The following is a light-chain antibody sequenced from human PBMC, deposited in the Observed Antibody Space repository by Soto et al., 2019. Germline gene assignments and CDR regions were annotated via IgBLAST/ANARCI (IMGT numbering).Light chain of an antibody. Sequence: EIVLTQSPGTLSLSPGERATLSCRASQNVNSNYLAWYQQRPGQAPRLLIYGASSRAGGITDRFSGSGSGTDFTLTISRLEPEDFAVYYCQQYGSSPLFTFGPGTKVDIK. V-gene: IGKV3-20*01. CDR1: QNVNSNY. CDR3: QQYGSSPLFT. J-gene: IGKJ3*01. CDR2: GAS.